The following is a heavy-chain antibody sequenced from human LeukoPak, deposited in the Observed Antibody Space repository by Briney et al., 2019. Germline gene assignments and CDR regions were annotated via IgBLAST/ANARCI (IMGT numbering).Heavy chain of an antibody. J-gene: IGHJ4*02. Sequence: ASVKVSCKASGYTFTSYAMHWVRQAPGQRLEWMGWINAGNGNTKYSQKFQGRLTMTTDTSTTTAFMELGSLTSDDTAVYFCARLFDDGTSNTLPLGYWGQGTLVTVSS. D-gene: IGHD1-14*01. CDR1: GYTFTSYA. CDR3: ARLFDDGTSNTLPLGY. CDR2: INAGNGNT. V-gene: IGHV1-3*01.